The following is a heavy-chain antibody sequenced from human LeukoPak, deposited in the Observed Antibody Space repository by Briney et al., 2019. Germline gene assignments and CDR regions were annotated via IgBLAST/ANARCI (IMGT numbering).Heavy chain of an antibody. CDR3: ARVSRENGYYYEEY. CDR1: GFTFSSSA. CDR2: ISNNGGYT. D-gene: IGHD3-22*01. J-gene: IGHJ4*02. Sequence: GGSLRLSCAASGFTFSSSAMSWVRQAPGKGLEWVSAISNNGGYTYYADSVQGRFTISRDNAKNSLYLQMNSLRDEDTAVYYCARVSRENGYYYEEYWGQGSLVTVSS. V-gene: IGHV3-23*01.